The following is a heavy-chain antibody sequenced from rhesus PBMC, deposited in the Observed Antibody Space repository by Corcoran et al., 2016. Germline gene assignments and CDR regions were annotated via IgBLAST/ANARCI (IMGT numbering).Heavy chain of an antibody. CDR3: ARRDVWNNGIIDY. V-gene: IGHV2S1*01. J-gene: IGHJ4*01. D-gene: IGHD1-20*01. CDR1: GFSLSTSGLG. CDR2: VYWDDDK. Sequence: QVTLKESGPALVKPTQTLTLTCTFSGFSLSTSGLGINWFRQPPGKALEWLASVYWDDDKGYTTSLKSRLTISKDTSKNQVVLTMTNMDPVDTATYYCARRDVWNNGIIDYWGQGVLVTVSS.